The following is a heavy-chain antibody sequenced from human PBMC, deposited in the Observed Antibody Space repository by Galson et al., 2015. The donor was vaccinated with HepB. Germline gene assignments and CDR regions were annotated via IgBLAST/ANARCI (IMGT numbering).Heavy chain of an antibody. J-gene: IGHJ4*02. V-gene: IGHV3-74*01. CDR3: ARTSGYGGISTYYFDF. Sequence: WVRQAPGKGLVWVSHINSGGSSTTYADYVKGRFTISRDNVKNTLYLQMNSLSPEDTAVYYCARTSGYGGISTYYFDFWGQGTLVTVSS. CDR2: INSGGSST. D-gene: IGHD4-23*01.